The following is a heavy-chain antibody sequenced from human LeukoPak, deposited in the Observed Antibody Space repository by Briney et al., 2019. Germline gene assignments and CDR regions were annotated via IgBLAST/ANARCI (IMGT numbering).Heavy chain of an antibody. D-gene: IGHD6-19*01. CDR1: GDSISSSSNY. V-gene: IGHV4-39*01. Sequence: PSETLSLTCTVSGDSISSSSNYWGWIRQPPEKGLESIGSIHYSGSTYYNPSVGGRVTISVDTSKNQFSLKLSSVTAADTAVYYCARLGSGWYYFDFWGQGALVTVSS. J-gene: IGHJ4*02. CDR3: ARLGSGWYYFDF. CDR2: IHYSGST.